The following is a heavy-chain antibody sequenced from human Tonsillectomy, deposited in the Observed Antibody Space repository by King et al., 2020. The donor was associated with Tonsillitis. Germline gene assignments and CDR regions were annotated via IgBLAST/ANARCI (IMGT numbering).Heavy chain of an antibody. CDR2: IYPGDSDT. CDR3: ARPLAFSSGYYNAFDI. J-gene: IGHJ3*02. Sequence: VQLVESGAEVKKPGESLKISCKGSGYSFTSYWIGWVRQMPGKGLEWMGIIYPGDSDTRYSPSFQGQVTTSAHKSISTAYLQWSSLKASDTAMYSCARPLAFSSGYYNAFDIWGQGTMVTVSS. V-gene: IGHV5-51*01. D-gene: IGHD3-22*01. CDR1: GYSFTSYW.